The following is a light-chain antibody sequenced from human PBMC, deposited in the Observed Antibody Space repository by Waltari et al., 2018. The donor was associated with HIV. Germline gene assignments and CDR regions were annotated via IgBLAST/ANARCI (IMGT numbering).Light chain of an antibody. J-gene: IGLJ2*01. CDR1: NLGHKY. CDR3: QAWDNNTVI. CDR2: KDT. Sequence: ALTQPPSVSVSPGQTANITCSADNLGHKYVSWYQQRPGQSPLLVMFKDTKRPSGISERFTGSNSGNTATLTISGALTMDEGDFYCQAWDNNTVIFGGGTLLTVL. V-gene: IGLV3-1*01.